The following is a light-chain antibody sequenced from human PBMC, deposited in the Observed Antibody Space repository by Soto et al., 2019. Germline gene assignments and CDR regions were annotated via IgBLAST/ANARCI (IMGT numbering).Light chain of an antibody. J-gene: IGKJ1*01. Sequence: EIVMTQSPATLSVSSGERATLSCRASQSVSINLAWYQQRPGQAPRLLIYGAFTRATGVPARFSGSGSGTEFTLTIRSLQSEDSAVYYCQQYNHWLTWTFGQGTKVDIK. CDR3: QQYNHWLTWT. CDR1: QSVSIN. CDR2: GAF. V-gene: IGKV3-15*01.